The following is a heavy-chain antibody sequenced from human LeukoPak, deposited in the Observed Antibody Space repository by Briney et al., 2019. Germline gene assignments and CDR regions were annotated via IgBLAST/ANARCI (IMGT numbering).Heavy chain of an antibody. CDR2: INPNSGGT. V-gene: IGHV1-2*02. D-gene: IGHD2-2*01. CDR3: ATGCSSTSCYYFHYFDY. J-gene: IGHJ4*02. Sequence: ASVKVSCKASGYTFTGYYMHWVRQAPGQGLEWMGWINPNSGGTNYAQKFQGRVTMTRDTSISTAYMELSRLRSDDTAVYYCATGCSSTSCYYFHYFDYWGQGTLVTVSS. CDR1: GYTFTGYY.